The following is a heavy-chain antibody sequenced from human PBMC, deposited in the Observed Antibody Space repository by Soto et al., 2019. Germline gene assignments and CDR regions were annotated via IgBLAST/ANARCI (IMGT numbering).Heavy chain of an antibody. CDR3: ARVSPSRVYSSSGDY. J-gene: IGHJ4*02. CDR2: IYHGGST. D-gene: IGHD6-13*01. Sequence: SETLSLTCAVSGDSITGGYCWTWVRQPPGKGLEWIGEIYHGGSTNYNPSLKSRVTISVDESKNSFSLKLTSLTAADTAMYYCARVSPSRVYSSSGDYWGQGTLGTVSS. CDR1: GDSITGGYC. V-gene: IGHV4-4*02.